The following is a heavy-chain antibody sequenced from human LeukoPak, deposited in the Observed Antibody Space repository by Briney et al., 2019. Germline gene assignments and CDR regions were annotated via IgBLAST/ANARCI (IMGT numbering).Heavy chain of an antibody. CDR2: IYYSGST. V-gene: IGHV4-59*02. D-gene: IGHD2-2*01. CDR3: ARGRQGGRSTSWAYYYYMDV. Sequence: SETLSLTCTVSGGSVSSYYWSWIRQPPGKGLEWIGYIYYSGSTNYNPSLKSRVTISIDTSKNQFSLKLSSVTAADTAVYYCARGRQGGRSTSWAYYYYMDVWGKGTTVTVSS. CDR1: GGSVSSYY. J-gene: IGHJ6*03.